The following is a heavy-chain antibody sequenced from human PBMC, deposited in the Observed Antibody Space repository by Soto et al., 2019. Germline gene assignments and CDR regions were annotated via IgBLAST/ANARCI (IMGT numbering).Heavy chain of an antibody. J-gene: IGHJ4*02. CDR3: PRILWSGYVCADY. CDR1: GGSIRSGGYY. Sequence: QVQLQESGPGLVKPSQTLSLTCTVSGGSIRSGGYYWGWIRQHPGKGLESIGYIYYTGRTSYNPPLKSRTVRTVATCTNQRFSRLTSLTAADTAVYFRPRILWSGYVCADYWGQENLVTVSS. CDR2: IYYTGRT. D-gene: IGHD5-12*01. V-gene: IGHV4-31*03.